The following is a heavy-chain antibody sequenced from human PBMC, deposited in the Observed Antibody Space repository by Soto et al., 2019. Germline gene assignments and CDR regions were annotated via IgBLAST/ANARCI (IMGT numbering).Heavy chain of an antibody. CDR3: IQSRCGGDCLQSYASYYYYGMDV. Sequence: ESGPTLVNPTQTLTLTCTFSAFSLSPGGVGVGWIRQPPGKALEWLALIYWDDDKRYSPSLRSRLTITKDTSKNQVVLTMTNMDPVDTAAYYCIQSRCGGDCLQSYASYYYYGMDVWGQGTTVTVSS. D-gene: IGHD2-21*02. V-gene: IGHV2-5*02. J-gene: IGHJ6*02. CDR1: AFSLSPGGVG. CDR2: IYWDDDK.